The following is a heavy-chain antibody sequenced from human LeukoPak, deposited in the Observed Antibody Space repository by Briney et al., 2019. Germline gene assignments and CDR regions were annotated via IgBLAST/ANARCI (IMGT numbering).Heavy chain of an antibody. CDR2: IYYSGST. CDR1: GCPISSGGYY. D-gene: IGHD1-20*01. J-gene: IGHJ4*01. V-gene: IGHV4-31*03. Sequence: PSQTLSLTCTVSGCPISSGGYYWSWMRQHPGKGLEWIGYIYYSGSTYYNPSLKSRVTISVDTSKNQFSLKLSSVTAADTAVYYCARTITGSLDFDYWGQGTLVTVSS. CDR3: ARTITGSLDFDY.